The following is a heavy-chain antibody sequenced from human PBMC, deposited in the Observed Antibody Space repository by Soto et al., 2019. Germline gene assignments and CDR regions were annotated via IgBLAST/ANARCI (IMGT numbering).Heavy chain of an antibody. CDR2: ITATGDRT. J-gene: IGHJ4*02. V-gene: IGHV3-23*01. D-gene: IGHD3-22*01. CDR1: GFRFSSYS. Sequence: GGSLRLSCADSGFRFSSYSMSWVRQTPGKGLEWVAAITATGDRTYYADSVTGRLTISRDNSKKTHYLQMTSLRAEDTAMYYCETMNGYFEYWGQGTPVTVSS. CDR3: ETMNGYFEY.